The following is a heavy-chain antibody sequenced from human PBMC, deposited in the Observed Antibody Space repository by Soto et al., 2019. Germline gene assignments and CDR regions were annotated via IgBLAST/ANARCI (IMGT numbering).Heavy chain of an antibody. V-gene: IGHV3-30-3*01. J-gene: IGHJ4*02. CDR2: ISYDGSNK. CDR3: ARPGSSWYCLSD. D-gene: IGHD6-13*01. CDR1: GFTFSSYA. Sequence: GGSLRLSCAASGFTFSSYAMHWVRQAPGKGLEWVAVISYDGSNKYYADSVKGRFTISRDNSKNTLYLQMNSLRAEDTAVYYCARPGSSWYCLSDWGQGTLVTVSS.